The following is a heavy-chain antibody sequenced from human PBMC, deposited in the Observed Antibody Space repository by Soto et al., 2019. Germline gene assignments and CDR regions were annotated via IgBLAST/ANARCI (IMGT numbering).Heavy chain of an antibody. J-gene: IGHJ4*02. CDR3: ARVEGGGYSGYEGEFDY. CDR2: IYSGGST. CDR1: GFTVSSNY. D-gene: IGHD5-12*01. V-gene: IGHV3-66*01. Sequence: ESGGGLVQPGGSLRLSCAASGFTVSSNYMSWVRQAPGKGLEWVSVIYSGGSTYYADSVKGRFTISRDNSKNTLYLQMNSLRAEDTAVYYCARVEGGGYSGYEGEFDYWGQGTLVTFSS.